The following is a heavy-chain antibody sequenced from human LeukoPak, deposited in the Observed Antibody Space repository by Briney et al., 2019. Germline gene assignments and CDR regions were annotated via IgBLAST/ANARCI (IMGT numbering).Heavy chain of an antibody. J-gene: IGHJ5*02. CDR2: IYYSGST. CDR1: GGSISSYY. V-gene: IGHV4-59*01. CDR3: ARGGGSGWYPNWFDP. Sequence: PSETLSLTCTVSGGSISSYYWSWIRQPPGKGLEWIGYIYYSGSTNYNPSLKSRVTISVDTSKNQFPLKLSSVTAADTAVYYCARGGGSGWYPNWFDPWGQGTPVTVSS. D-gene: IGHD6-19*01.